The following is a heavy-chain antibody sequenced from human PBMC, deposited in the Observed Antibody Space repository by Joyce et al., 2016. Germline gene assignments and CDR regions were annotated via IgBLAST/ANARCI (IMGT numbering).Heavy chain of an antibody. V-gene: IGHV3-21*01. CDR3: GRVDPTEQPIDY. CDR1: GFAFSTYT. Sequence: EVQLVESGGGLVKPGGSLRLSCAASGFAFSTYTMRGVRQAPGKGLEWVSSISDNSRFIYYADSLKGRFTISRDNAKNSLYLQMNSLRAEDTAVYYCGRVDPTEQPIDYWGQGTLVTVSS. CDR2: ISDNSRFI. J-gene: IGHJ4*02. D-gene: IGHD6-13*01.